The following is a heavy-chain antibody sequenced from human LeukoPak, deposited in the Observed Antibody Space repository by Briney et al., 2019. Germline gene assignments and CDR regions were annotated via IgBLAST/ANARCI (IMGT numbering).Heavy chain of an antibody. CDR3: AKEPDIVVVGWFDP. CDR1: GFTFSSYA. D-gene: IGHD2-2*01. V-gene: IGHV3-23*01. CDR2: ISGSGGNT. Sequence: PGGSLRLSCAASGFTFSSYAMAWVRQAPGKGLEWVSGISGSGGNTYYADSVKGRFTISRDNSKNTLYLQMNSLRAEDTAVYYCAKEPDIVVVGWFDPWGQGTLVTVSS. J-gene: IGHJ5*02.